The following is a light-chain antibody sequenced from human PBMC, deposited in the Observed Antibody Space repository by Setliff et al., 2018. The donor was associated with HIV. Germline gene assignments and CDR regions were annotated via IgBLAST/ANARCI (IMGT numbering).Light chain of an antibody. V-gene: IGLV2-14*01. CDR3: RSYTSNSPVV. J-gene: IGLJ2*01. CDR1: SSDVGGYNY. CDR2: EVS. Sequence: QSALTQPASVSGSPGQSITISCTGTSSDVGGYNYVSWYQQHPGKAPKLMIYEVSNRPSGVSNRFSGSKSGNTASLTISGLQAEDEADYYCRSYTSNSPVVFGGGTK.